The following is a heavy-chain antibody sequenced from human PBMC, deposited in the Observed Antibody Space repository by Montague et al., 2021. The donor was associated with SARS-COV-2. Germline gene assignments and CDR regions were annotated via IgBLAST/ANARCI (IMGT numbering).Heavy chain of an antibody. CDR1: GFYFSYA. CDR2: ISNDGSNK. J-gene: IGHJ4*02. V-gene: IGHV3-30*04. CDR3: ARESGSFHDGGYFDY. D-gene: IGHD1-26*01. Sequence: SLRRSCAASGFYFSYAMHWVRQAPGKGLEWVALISNDGSNKHYADSVKGRFTISRDNSKSTLYLQMNSLRTEDTAVYYCARESGSFHDGGYFDYWGQGSLVTVSS.